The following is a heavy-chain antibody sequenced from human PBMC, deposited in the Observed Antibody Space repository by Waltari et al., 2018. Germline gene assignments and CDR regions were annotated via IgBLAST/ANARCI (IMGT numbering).Heavy chain of an antibody. Sequence: QVQLQESGPGLVKPSETLSLTCTVSGYSISSGYYWGWIRQPPGKGLEWIGSIYHSGSTYYNPSLKIRVTISVDTSKNQFSLKLSSVTAADTAVYYCARVPKYCSSTSCSTPWFDPWGQGTLVTVSS. CDR2: IYHSGST. CDR3: ARVPKYCSSTSCSTPWFDP. J-gene: IGHJ5*02. D-gene: IGHD2-2*01. V-gene: IGHV4-38-2*02. CDR1: GYSISSGYY.